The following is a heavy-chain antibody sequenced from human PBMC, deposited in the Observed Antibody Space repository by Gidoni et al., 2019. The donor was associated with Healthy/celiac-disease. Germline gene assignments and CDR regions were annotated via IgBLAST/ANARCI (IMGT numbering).Heavy chain of an antibody. D-gene: IGHD2-2*01. V-gene: IGHV1-46*01. CDR3: ARVLRNSELRYCSSTSCLYFDY. CDR1: GYTFTSYY. Sequence: QVQLVQSGAEVKKPGASVKVSCKASGYTFTSYYMHWVRQAPGQGLEWMGIINPSGGSTSYAQKFQGRVTMTRDTSTSTVYMELSSLRSEDTAVYYCARVLRNSELRYCSSTSCLYFDYWGQGTLVTVSS. J-gene: IGHJ4*02. CDR2: INPSGGST.